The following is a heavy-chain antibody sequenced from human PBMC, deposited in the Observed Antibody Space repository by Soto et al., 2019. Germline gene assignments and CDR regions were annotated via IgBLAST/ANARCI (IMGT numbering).Heavy chain of an antibody. D-gene: IGHD4-4*01. J-gene: IGHJ4*02. CDR3: ARDRVTFDY. Sequence: EVQLVESGGGLVQPGGSLRLSCAASGFTFSSYWMSWVRQAPGKGLEWVANIKQDGSEKYYVDSVKGRFTNSRDNARNSLYLQMNSLWAEDTAVYYCARDRVTFDYWGQGTLVTVSS. CDR1: GFTFSSYW. V-gene: IGHV3-7*03. CDR2: IKQDGSEK.